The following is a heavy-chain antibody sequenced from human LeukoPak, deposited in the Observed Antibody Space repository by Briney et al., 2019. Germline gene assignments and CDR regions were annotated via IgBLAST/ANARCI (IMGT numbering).Heavy chain of an antibody. Sequence: GRSLRLSCAASGFTFSSYAMHWVRQAPGKGLEWVAVISYDGSNKYYADSVKGRFTISRDNSKNTLYLQMNSLRAEDTAVYYCARDPSGSSGWFSFDYWGQGTLVTVSS. D-gene: IGHD6-19*01. CDR1: GFTFSSYA. J-gene: IGHJ4*02. CDR2: ISYDGSNK. V-gene: IGHV3-30-3*01. CDR3: ARDPSGSSGWFSFDY.